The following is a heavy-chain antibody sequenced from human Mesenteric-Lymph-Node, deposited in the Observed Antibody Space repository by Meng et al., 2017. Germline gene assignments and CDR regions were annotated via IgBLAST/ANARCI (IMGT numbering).Heavy chain of an antibody. D-gene: IGHD2-2*01. CDR1: GGSFSGYY. CDR3: ARGDCSSTSCYARYYYGMDV. J-gene: IGHJ6*02. V-gene: IGHV4-34*01. CDR2: INHSGST. Sequence: SETLSPTCALYGGSFSGYYWSWIRQLPGKGREWIGEINHSGSTNYNPSLKSRVTISVDTTKKQFSMKQRSVTAADTAVYNCARGDCSSTSCYARYYYGMDVWGQGTMVTVSS.